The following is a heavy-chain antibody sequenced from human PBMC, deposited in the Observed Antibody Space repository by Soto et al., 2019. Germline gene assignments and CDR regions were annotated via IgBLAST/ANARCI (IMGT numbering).Heavy chain of an antibody. J-gene: IGHJ4*02. CDR3: VRDSGAKLSSS. CDR1: GGTFSSYR. D-gene: IGHD6-13*01. Sequence: QVQLVQSGAEVKKPGSSVKVSCKASGGTFSSYRINWVRQATGQGLEWVGGIVPIYRTADYAQKSQGRVTIIADEYARTSYMELRSLKSQDTAVYYCVRDSGAKLSSSWGQGTLVTVST. CDR2: IVPIYRTA. V-gene: IGHV1-69*01.